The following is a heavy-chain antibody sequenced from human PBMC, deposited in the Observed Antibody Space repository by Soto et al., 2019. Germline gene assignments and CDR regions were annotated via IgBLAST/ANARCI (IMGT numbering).Heavy chain of an antibody. V-gene: IGHV3-74*01. D-gene: IGHD1-26*01. J-gene: IGHJ4*02. CDR3: TRDDSGLGIDY. CDR2: IPSDGRDV. CDR1: GVNFRDFW. Sequence: GGSLRLSCEASGVNFRDFWMHWVRQPPGKGPEWVSNIPSDGRDVSYADSVRGRFTISRDDARNTLYLQMSDLRVEDTAIYYCTRDDSGLGIDYRGQGPHVTVSS.